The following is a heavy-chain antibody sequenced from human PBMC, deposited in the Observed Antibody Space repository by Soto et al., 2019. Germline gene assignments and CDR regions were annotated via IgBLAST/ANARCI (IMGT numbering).Heavy chain of an antibody. D-gene: IGHD5-12*01. CDR2: IFYSGST. CDR3: ARERHSYRGYDW. J-gene: IGHJ4*02. Sequence: SETLSVTCTFSGGSISIGGYYWSWIRQLPGKGLEWIGYIFYSGSTYHNPSLTSRLTISVDTSKNQFSLKLSSVTAADTAVYYCARERHSYRGYDWWGQGTLVTVSS. V-gene: IGHV4-31*03. CDR1: GGSISIGGYY.